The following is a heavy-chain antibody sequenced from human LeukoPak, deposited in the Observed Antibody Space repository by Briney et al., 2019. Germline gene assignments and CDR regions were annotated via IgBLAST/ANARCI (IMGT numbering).Heavy chain of an antibody. CDR3: ARGRYSGSYSDC. CDR1: PGSVRSYY. J-gene: IGHJ4*02. D-gene: IGHD1-26*01. V-gene: IGHV4-59*02. Sequence: SETLSLTCTVSPGSVRSYYWSWIRQPPGKGLEWIGYIYYSGSTNYNPSLKSRVTISVDTSKNQVSLKLSSVTAADTAVYYCARGRYSGSYSDCWGQGTLVTVSS. CDR2: IYYSGST.